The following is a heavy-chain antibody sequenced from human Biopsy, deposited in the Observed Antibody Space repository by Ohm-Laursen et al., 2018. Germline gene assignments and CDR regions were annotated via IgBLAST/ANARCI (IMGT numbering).Heavy chain of an antibody. V-gene: IGHV4-31*01. D-gene: IGHD3-22*01. CDR1: GGSISSGGSY. CDR3: ARGDYFDSNGYFWFDP. J-gene: IGHJ5*02. CDR2: IFNSANT. Sequence: TLSLTCAVSGGSISSGGSYWSWIRQRPGKGLEWIGYIFNSANTYHNPSLKNLITISGDTSKNQFSLKLNSATAADTAVYYCARGDYFDSNGYFWFDPWGQGTLVTVSS.